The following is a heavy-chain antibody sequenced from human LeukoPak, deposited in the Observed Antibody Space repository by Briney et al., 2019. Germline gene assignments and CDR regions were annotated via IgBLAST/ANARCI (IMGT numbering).Heavy chain of an antibody. CDR1: GFSLSTSAVG. J-gene: IGHJ4*02. V-gene: IGHV2-5*02. Sequence: SGPTLVKPTQTLTLTCTFSGFSLSTSAVGVGWIRQPREKALEWLALIYWDDDKRYSPSLKSRLTITKDTSKNQVVLTMTNMDPVDTATYYCAHRLGSGSYFDYWGQGTLVTVSS. D-gene: IGHD3-22*01. CDR3: AHRLGSGSYFDY. CDR2: IYWDDDK.